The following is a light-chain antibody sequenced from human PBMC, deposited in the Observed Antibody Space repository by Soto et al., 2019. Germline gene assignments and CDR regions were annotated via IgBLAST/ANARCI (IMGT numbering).Light chain of an antibody. CDR1: QSVSSS. CDR3: QQRSSWPPS. J-gene: IGKJ4*01. V-gene: IGKV3D-20*02. CDR2: GAS. Sequence: EIVLTQSPGTLSLSPGERATLSCRASQSVSSSLAWYQQKPGQAPRLLIHGASSRATGIPDRFSGSGSGTDFTLTISRLEPEDFAVYYCQQRSSWPPSFGGGTKVEI.